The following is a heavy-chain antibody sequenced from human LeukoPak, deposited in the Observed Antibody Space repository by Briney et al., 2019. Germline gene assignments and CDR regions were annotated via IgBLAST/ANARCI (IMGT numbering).Heavy chain of an antibody. CDR3: ARNHYYGSGSAGGIRGFDY. D-gene: IGHD3-10*01. J-gene: IGHJ4*02. CDR1: GGSFSGYY. CDR2: INHSGST. V-gene: IGHV4-34*01. Sequence: SETLSLTCAVYGGSFSGYYWSWIRQPPGKGLEWIGEINHSGSTNYNPSLTSRVTISVDTSKNQCSLKLSSVTAVDTAVYYCARNHYYGSGSAGGIRGFDYWGQGTLVTVSS.